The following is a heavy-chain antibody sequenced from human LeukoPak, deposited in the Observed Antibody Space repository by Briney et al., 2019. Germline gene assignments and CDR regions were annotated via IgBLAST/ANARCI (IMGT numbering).Heavy chain of an antibody. V-gene: IGHV3-21*01. CDR1: GFTFSSYS. D-gene: IGHD3-10*01. J-gene: IGHJ4*02. Sequence: GGSLRLSCAASGFTFSSYSMNCVRQAPGKGLEWVSSISSSSSYIYYADSVKGRFTISRDNAKNSLYLQMNSLRAEDTAVYYCARDLAMVRGDPFDYWGQGTLVTVSS. CDR3: ARDLAMVRGDPFDY. CDR2: ISSSSSYI.